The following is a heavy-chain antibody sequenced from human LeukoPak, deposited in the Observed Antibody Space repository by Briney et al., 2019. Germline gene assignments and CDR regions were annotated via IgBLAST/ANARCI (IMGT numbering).Heavy chain of an antibody. Sequence: SETLSLTCTVSGGSISSSGYYWGWIRQPAGKGLEWIGRISATGNTNYNPSLKSRVTISADTSKNQFSLRLSSVTAADTAVYYCTRKQWVESYFDSWGQGTLVTVSS. D-gene: IGHD6-19*01. CDR3: TRKQWVESYFDS. CDR2: ISATGNT. J-gene: IGHJ4*02. V-gene: IGHV4-61*02. CDR1: GGSISSSGYY.